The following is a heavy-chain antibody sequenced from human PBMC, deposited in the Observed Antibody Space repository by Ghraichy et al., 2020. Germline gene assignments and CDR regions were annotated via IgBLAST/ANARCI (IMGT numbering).Heavy chain of an antibody. J-gene: IGHJ5*02. CDR1: GFTFSSYA. Sequence: GGSLRLSCAASGFTFSSYAMSWVRQAPGKGLEWVSAISGSGGSTYYADSVKGRFTISRDNAKNSLYLQMNSLRAEDTAVYYCARDRVVVTGGWFDPWGQGTLVTVSS. CDR2: ISGSGGST. D-gene: IGHD2-21*02. V-gene: IGHV3-23*01. CDR3: ARDRVVVTGGWFDP.